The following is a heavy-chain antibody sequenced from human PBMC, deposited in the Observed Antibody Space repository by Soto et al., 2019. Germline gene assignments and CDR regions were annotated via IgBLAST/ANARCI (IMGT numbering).Heavy chain of an antibody. CDR3: ARDRGGTAAISDMDV. Sequence: GASVKVSCKAPGYTFTGYYMHWVRQAPGQGLEWMGWINPNSGGTNYAQKFQGRVTMTRDTSISTAYMELSRLRSDDTAVYYCARDRGGTAAISDMDVWGQGTTVTVSS. V-gene: IGHV1-2*02. J-gene: IGHJ6*02. D-gene: IGHD2-2*01. CDR1: GYTFTGYY. CDR2: INPNSGGT.